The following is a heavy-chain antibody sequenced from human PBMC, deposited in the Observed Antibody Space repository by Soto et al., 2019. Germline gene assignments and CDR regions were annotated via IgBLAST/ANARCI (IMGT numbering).Heavy chain of an antibody. Sequence: EVQLLESGGGLVQPGGSLRLSCAASGFTFSSYAMSWVRQAPGKGLEWVSVISGSGGSTYYTDSVKGRFTISRDNSKNTLYLQMNSLRAEDTAVYYCARRTSGWYLDYWGQGTLVTVSS. CDR1: GFTFSSYA. D-gene: IGHD6-19*01. J-gene: IGHJ4*02. CDR3: ARRTSGWYLDY. V-gene: IGHV3-23*01. CDR2: ISGSGGST.